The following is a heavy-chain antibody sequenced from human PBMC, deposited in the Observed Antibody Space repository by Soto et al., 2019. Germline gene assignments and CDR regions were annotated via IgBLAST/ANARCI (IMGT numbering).Heavy chain of an antibody. D-gene: IGHD3-9*01. Sequence: PGGSLRLSCAASGFTFSRYAMSWVRQAPGKGLEWVSAISGSGGSTYYADSVKGRFTIFRDNSKNTLYLQMNSLRAEDTAVYYCAKGYDILPGYYVPDYWGQGTLVTVSS. CDR2: ISGSGGST. CDR3: AKGYDILPGYYVPDY. J-gene: IGHJ4*02. V-gene: IGHV3-23*01. CDR1: GFTFSRYA.